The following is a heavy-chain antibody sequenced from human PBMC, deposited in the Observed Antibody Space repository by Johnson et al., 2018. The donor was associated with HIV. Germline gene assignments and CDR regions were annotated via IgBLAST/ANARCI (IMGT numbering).Heavy chain of an antibody. CDR2: ISSSGSTI. CDR1: GFTFSDYY. J-gene: IGHJ3*02. Sequence: QVQLVESGGGVVQPGGSLRPSCAASGFTFSDYYMSWIRQAPGKGLEWGSYISSSGSTIYYADSVNGRFTISRDNSKNTLYLQRNSLRAEDSAVYYCAKDDALLREPNAFDIWGQGTMVTVSS. CDR3: AKDDALLREPNAFDI. V-gene: IGHV3-11*01. D-gene: IGHD1-14*01.